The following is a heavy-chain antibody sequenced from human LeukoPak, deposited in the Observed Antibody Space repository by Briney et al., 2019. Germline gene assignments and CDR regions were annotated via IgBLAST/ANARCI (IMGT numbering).Heavy chain of an antibody. Sequence: SETLSLTCTVSGGSISGTTSYWGWIRQPPGKGLEWIGSIYYSGNTYYNPSLKSRVTISVDTSKSRFSLKVSSVTAADTAVYFCARGIWHYYYYMDVWGKGTTVTVSS. V-gene: IGHV4-39*01. D-gene: IGHD2/OR15-2a*01. CDR2: IYYSGNT. J-gene: IGHJ6*03. CDR1: GGSISGTTSY. CDR3: ARGIWHYYYYMDV.